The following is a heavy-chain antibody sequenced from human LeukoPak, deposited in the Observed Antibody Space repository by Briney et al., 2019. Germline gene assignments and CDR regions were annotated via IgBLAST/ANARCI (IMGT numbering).Heavy chain of an antibody. CDR2: KNQDGGTI. J-gene: IGHJ4*02. D-gene: IGHD6-19*01. CDR3: ARDPGWGANDY. V-gene: IGHV3-7*01. CDR1: GFTFGSSW. Sequence: PGVSLTLSCAASGFTFGSSWMGWLRQATGKGLVWVTIKNQDGGTIYYVDYVKGGFTVSRDNTKNPLCLQMSSLRAEDTAVYYCARDPGWGANDYWGQGTLVTVSS.